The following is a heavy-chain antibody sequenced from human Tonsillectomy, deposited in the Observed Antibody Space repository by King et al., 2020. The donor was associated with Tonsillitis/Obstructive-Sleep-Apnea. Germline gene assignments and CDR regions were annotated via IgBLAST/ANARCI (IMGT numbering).Heavy chain of an antibody. V-gene: IGHV1-2*04. D-gene: IGHD2-2*02. J-gene: IGHJ5*02. CDR2: INPNSGGT. Sequence: QLVQSGAEVKKPGASVKVSCKASGYTFTGYYMHWVRQAPGQGLEWMGWINPNSGGTNYAQKFQGWVTMTRDTSISTAYMELSRLRFDDTAMYYCARGIVVPAAIPYNWFDPWGQGTLVTVSS. CDR3: ARGIVVPAAIPYNWFDP. CDR1: GYTFTGYY.